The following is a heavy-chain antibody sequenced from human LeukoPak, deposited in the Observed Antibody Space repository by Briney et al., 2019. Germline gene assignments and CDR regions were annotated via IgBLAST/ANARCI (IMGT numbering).Heavy chain of an antibody. V-gene: IGHV3-23*01. D-gene: IGHD3-22*01. CDR2: ISGSGGST. CDR1: GFTFSSYA. CDR3: ATSSGYHPEYLQH. Sequence: PGGSLRLSCAASGFTFSSYAMSWVRQAPGKVLEWVSGISGSGGSTYYADSVKGRFTISRDKSKNTLYLQMNSLRAEDTAVYYCATSSGYHPEYLQHWGQGTLVTVSS. J-gene: IGHJ1*01.